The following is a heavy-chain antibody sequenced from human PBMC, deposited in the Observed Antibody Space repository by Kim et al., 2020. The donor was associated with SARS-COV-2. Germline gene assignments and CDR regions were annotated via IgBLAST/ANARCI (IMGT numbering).Heavy chain of an antibody. J-gene: IGHJ6*02. CDR2: ISSDESTK. CDR3: TRGSGDSHRGAHGMDV. V-gene: IGHV3-30-3*01. CDR1: GFTFSNYA. D-gene: IGHD2-15*01. Sequence: GGSLRLSCAASGFTFSNYAIHWVRQAPGKGLEWVAVISSDESTKYYTDSVKGRFTISGDNSKNTLYLQMNSLRLEDTAVYYCTRGSGDSHRGAHGMDVWGQGTTVTVSS.